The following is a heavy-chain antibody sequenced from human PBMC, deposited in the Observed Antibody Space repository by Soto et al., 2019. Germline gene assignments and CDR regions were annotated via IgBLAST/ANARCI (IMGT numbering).Heavy chain of an antibody. CDR1: EFTFNTDW. Sequence: EVQLVESGGGLVQPGGSLRLSCLASEFTFNTDWMKWVRQAPGRGLEWVANIKDDGSEKNYVDSVKGRFTISRDNAKNALYLQMNSLRGEDTAVYFCARDWGTPGRGSAVGYYYHYGMDVWGQGNTVTVSS. D-gene: IGHD6-19*01. V-gene: IGHV3-7*05. CDR2: IKDDGSEK. CDR3: ARDWGTPGRGSAVGYYYHYGMDV. J-gene: IGHJ6*02.